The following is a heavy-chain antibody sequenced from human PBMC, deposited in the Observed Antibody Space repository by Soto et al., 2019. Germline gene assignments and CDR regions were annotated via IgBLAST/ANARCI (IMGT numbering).Heavy chain of an antibody. CDR2: IYYSGST. D-gene: IGHD6-13*01. CDR1: GGSISSYY. V-gene: IGHV4-59*08. J-gene: IGHJ4*02. CDR3: ARQYSSSWDLDY. Sequence: SETLSLTCTVSGGSISSYYWSWIRQPPGKGLEWIGYIYYSGSTNYNPSLKSRVTRSVDTSKNQFSLKLSSVTAADTAVYYCARQYSSSWDLDYWGQGTLVTVSS.